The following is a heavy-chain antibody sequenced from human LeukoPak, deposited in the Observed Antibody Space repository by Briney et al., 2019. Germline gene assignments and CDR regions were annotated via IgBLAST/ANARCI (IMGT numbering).Heavy chain of an antibody. CDR1: VCTFISYA. D-gene: IGHD2-15*01. J-gene: IGHJ6*02. Sequence: GSSVKVSCKASVCTFISYAISWVRQAPGQGLEWMGGIIPIFGTANYAQKFQGRVTITADESTSTAYMELSSLRSEDTAVYYCARPQDIVVVVAATDYYGMDVWGQGTTVTVSS. CDR3: ARPQDIVVVVAATDYYGMDV. V-gene: IGHV1-69*01. CDR2: IIPIFGTA.